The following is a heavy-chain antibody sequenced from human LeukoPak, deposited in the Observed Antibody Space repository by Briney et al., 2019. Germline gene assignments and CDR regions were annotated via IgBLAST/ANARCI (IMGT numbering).Heavy chain of an antibody. D-gene: IGHD3-3*01. J-gene: IGHJ4*02. CDR1: GFIFSSYV. CDR2: ISYDGSNK. V-gene: IGHV3-30*14. CDR3: ARDPSTWNGYSDY. Sequence: GMSLRLSCAASGFIFSSYVMHWVRQAPGKGLEWVASISYDGSNKYYSDSVKGRFTISRDNAKNSVYLQMDSLRAEDTAVYYCARDPSTWNGYSDYWGQGTLVTVSS.